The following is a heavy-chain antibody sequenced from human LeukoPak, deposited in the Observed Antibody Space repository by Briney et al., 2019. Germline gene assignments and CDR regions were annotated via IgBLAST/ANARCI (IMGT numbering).Heavy chain of an antibody. CDR3: ARAYDTDAFDI. V-gene: IGHV3-30*19. J-gene: IGHJ3*02. Sequence: GGSLRLTCAASGFTFSGYGMHWVRQAPGKGLEWVAVISYDGSNKYYADSVKGRFTISRDNSKNTLYLQMNSLRAEDTAVYYCARAYDTDAFDIWGQGTMVTVSS. D-gene: IGHD3-22*01. CDR2: ISYDGSNK. CDR1: GFTFSGYG.